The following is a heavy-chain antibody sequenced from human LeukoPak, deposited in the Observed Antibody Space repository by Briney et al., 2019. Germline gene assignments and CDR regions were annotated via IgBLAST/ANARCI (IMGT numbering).Heavy chain of an antibody. CDR3: ARDNPTLFDY. J-gene: IGHJ4*02. CDR1: GYTFFSYG. V-gene: IGHV1-18*01. Sequence: ASVKVSCKASGYTFFSYGISWVRQAPGQGLEWMGWISAYSGNTDYARKFQGRVTLTTDTSTSTAYMGLRSLRSDDRAVYYCARDNPTLFDYWGQGTLVTVSS. CDR2: ISAYSGNT.